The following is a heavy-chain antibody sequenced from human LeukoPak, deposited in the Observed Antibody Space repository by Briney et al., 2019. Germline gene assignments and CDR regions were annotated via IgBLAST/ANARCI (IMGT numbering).Heavy chain of an antibody. Sequence: GGSLRLSCAASGFTFNGYAMNWVRQAPGKGLEWVAVIWYDGSNKYYADSVKGRFTISRDNSKNTLYLQMNSLRAEDTAVYYCARAGFSSSWYIVDYWGQGTLVTVSS. J-gene: IGHJ4*02. V-gene: IGHV3-33*08. CDR3: ARAGFSSSWYIVDY. CDR2: IWYDGSNK. CDR1: GFTFNGYA. D-gene: IGHD6-13*01.